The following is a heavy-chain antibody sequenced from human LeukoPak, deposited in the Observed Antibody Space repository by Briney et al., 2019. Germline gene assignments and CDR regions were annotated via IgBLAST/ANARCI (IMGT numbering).Heavy chain of an antibody. Sequence: SETLSLTSTVSGGSISSYYWSWLRQPPGQGLEWSGYIYYSGSTNYNPSLKSRVTISVDTSKNQFSLKLSSVTAADTAVYYCARTRAARPTSYYSGMDVWGQGTTVTVSS. CDR2: IYYSGST. D-gene: IGHD6-6*01. CDR3: ARTRAARPTSYYSGMDV. V-gene: IGHV4-59*01. CDR1: GGSISSYY. J-gene: IGHJ6*02.